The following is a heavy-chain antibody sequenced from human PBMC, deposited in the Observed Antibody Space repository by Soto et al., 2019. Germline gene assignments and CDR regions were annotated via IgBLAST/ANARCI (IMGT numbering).Heavy chain of an antibody. CDR3: ARVPDV. CDR1: GGSISSGGYS. Sequence: SETLSLTCAVSGGSISSGGYSWSWSRQPPGKGLEWIGYIYHSGSTYYNPSLKSRVTISVDRSKNQFSLKLSSVTAADTAVYYCARVPDVWGQGTTVTVSS. CDR2: IYHSGST. V-gene: IGHV4-30-2*01. J-gene: IGHJ6*02.